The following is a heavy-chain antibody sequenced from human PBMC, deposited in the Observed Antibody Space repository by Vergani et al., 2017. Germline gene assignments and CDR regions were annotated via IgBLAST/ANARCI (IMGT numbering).Heavy chain of an antibody. D-gene: IGHD3-22*01. J-gene: IGHJ4*02. CDR3: VNGYYYDQSGLASFDY. V-gene: IGHV3-74*02. Sequence: LVESGGGLVQPGGSLRLSCAASGFSFRTFSMFWVRQPPGKGLAWVSKISPDGRTTEYADSVRGRFTISRDNANSMLYLQMDSLTAEDTAIYFCVNGYYYDQSGLASFDYWGQGTLVTVSS. CDR1: GFSFRTFS. CDR2: ISPDGRTT.